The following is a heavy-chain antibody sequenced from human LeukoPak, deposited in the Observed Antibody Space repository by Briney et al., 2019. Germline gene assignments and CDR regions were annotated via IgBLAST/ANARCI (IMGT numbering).Heavy chain of an antibody. D-gene: IGHD2-2*01. J-gene: IGHJ5*02. CDR1: GGSISSSSYY. CDR2: IYYSGST. V-gene: IGHV4-39*02. Sequence: SETLSLTCTVSGGSISSSSYYWGWIRQPPGKGLEWIGIIYYSGSTYYNPSLKTPLTISVDKSKNHSSLTLSYVTATDTAVYYCARRGYCSSTSCYEYWFDPWGQGTLVTVSS. CDR3: ARRGYCSSTSCYEYWFDP.